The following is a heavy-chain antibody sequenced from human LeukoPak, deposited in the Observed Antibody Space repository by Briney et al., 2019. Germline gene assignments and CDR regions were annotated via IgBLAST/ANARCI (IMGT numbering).Heavy chain of an antibody. CDR3: ARHVDGYSDCYFDY. J-gene: IGHJ4*02. Sequence: SETLSLTCAVYGGSFSGYYWSWIRQPPGKGLEWIGEINHSGSTNYNPSLKSRVTISVDTSKNQFSLKLSSVTAADTAVYYCARHVDGYSDCYFDYWGQGTLVTVSS. CDR1: GGSFSGYY. CDR2: INHSGST. D-gene: IGHD5-24*01. V-gene: IGHV4-34*01.